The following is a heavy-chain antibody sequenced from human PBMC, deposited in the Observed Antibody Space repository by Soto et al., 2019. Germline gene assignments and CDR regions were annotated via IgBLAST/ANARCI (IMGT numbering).Heavy chain of an antibody. D-gene: IGHD6-19*01. Sequence: QVQLVESGGGLVKRGGSLRLSCAASGFTFSDYYMSWIRQAPGKGLEWVSYISSSGSTIYYADSVKGRFTISRDNAKNSLYLQMNSLRAEDTAVYYCAREFRSGWPASNWFDPWGQGTLVTVSS. J-gene: IGHJ5*02. CDR2: ISSSGSTI. CDR1: GFTFSDYY. V-gene: IGHV3-11*01. CDR3: AREFRSGWPASNWFDP.